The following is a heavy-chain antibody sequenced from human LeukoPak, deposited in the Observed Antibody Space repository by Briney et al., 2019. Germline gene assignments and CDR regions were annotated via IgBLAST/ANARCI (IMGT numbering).Heavy chain of an antibody. CDR3: ARHEVGIAVAIGVDAFDI. D-gene: IGHD6-19*01. Sequence: SETLSLTCTASGGSISSYYWSWIRQPPGQGLEWIGYIYYSGSTNYNPSLKSRVTISVDTSKNQFSLKLSSVTAADTAVYYCARHEVGIAVAIGVDAFDIWGQGTMVTVSS. J-gene: IGHJ3*02. V-gene: IGHV4-59*08. CDR1: GGSISSYY. CDR2: IYYSGST.